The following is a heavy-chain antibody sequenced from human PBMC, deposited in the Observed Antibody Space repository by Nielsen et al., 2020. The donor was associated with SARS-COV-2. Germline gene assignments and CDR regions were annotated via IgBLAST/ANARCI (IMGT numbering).Heavy chain of an antibody. CDR3: AKGQEKGYSYGYGFDY. CDR1: GFTFSSYA. D-gene: IGHD5-18*01. Sequence: GGSLRLSCAASGFTFSSYAMSWVRQAPGKGLEWVSAISGSGSTYYADSVKGRFTISRDNSKNTLYLQMNSLRAEDTAVYYCAKGQEKGYSYGYGFDYWGQGTLVTVSS. CDR2: ISGSGST. V-gene: IGHV3-23*01. J-gene: IGHJ4*02.